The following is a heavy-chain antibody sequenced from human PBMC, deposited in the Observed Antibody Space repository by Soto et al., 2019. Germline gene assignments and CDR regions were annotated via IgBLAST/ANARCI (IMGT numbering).Heavy chain of an antibody. Sequence: SVKVSCKASGGTFSSYAISWVRQAPGQGLEWMGGIIPIFGTANYAQKFQGRVTITADESTSTAYMELSSLRSEDTAVYYCAADYYGSGSYYTLDAFDIWGQGTMVTVSS. CDR2: IIPIFGTA. CDR1: GGTFSSYA. V-gene: IGHV1-69*13. D-gene: IGHD3-10*01. CDR3: AADYYGSGSYYTLDAFDI. J-gene: IGHJ3*02.